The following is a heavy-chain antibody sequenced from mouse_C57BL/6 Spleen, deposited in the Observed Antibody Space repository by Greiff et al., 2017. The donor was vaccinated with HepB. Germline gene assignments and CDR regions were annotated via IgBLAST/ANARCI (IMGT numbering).Heavy chain of an antibody. CDR3: ARPGSSGVWFAY. CDR1: GYTFTSYW. Sequence: QVQLQQPGAELVKPGASVKLSCKASGYTFTSYWMHWVKQRPGQGLEWIGMIHPNSGSTNYNEKFKSKATLTVDKSSSTAYMQLSSLTSEDSAVYYCARPGSSGVWFAYWGQGTLVTVSA. J-gene: IGHJ3*01. V-gene: IGHV1-64*01. D-gene: IGHD3-2*02. CDR2: IHPNSGST.